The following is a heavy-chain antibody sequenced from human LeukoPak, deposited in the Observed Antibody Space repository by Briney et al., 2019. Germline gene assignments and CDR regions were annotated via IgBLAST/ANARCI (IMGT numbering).Heavy chain of an antibody. V-gene: IGHV4-61*02. CDR1: GGSISSGSYY. CDR3: ARDGLNTMVRGKIHYYYMDV. CDR2: IYTSGST. Sequence: PSETLSLTCTVSGGSISSGSYYWSWIRQPAGKGLEWIGRIYTSGSTHYNPSLKSRVTISVDTSKNQFSLKLSSVTAADTAVYYCARDGLNTMVRGKIHYYYMDVWGKGTTVTVSS. D-gene: IGHD3-10*01. J-gene: IGHJ6*03.